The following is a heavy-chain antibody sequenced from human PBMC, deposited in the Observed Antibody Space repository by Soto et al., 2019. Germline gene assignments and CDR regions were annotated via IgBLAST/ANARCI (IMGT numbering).Heavy chain of an antibody. Sequence: SQTLSLTCAISGDSVSSTSAAWSWIRQSPSRGREWLGRTYYRAKWYSDYAVSVKSRITINPDTYKNQYSLQLNSVTPEDTAVYFCARGSYSRGWVWGQGTLVTVSS. D-gene: IGHD6-19*01. CDR1: GDSVSSTSAA. V-gene: IGHV6-1*01. CDR3: ARGSYSRGWV. J-gene: IGHJ4*02. CDR2: TYYRAKWYS.